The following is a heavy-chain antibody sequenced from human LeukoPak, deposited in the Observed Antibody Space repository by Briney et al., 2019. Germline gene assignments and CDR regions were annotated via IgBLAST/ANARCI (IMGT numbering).Heavy chain of an antibody. J-gene: IGHJ4*02. CDR1: GYTCTSYG. CDR3: ARDTPRGFGELFEYFDY. V-gene: IGHV1-18*01. Sequence: ASVKVSCKASGYTCTSYGISWVRQAPGQGLEWMGWISAYSGNTNYAQKTQGRVTMTPDTSTSAAYMERRSLRSEDTAVYYFARDTPRGFGELFEYFDYWGQGTLVTVSS. D-gene: IGHD3-10*01. CDR2: ISAYSGNT.